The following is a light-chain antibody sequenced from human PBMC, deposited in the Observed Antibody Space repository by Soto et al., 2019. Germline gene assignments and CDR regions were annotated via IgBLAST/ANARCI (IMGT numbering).Light chain of an antibody. J-gene: IGKJ2*01. Sequence: ETVLTQFPGTQSLSPGERATLSCRASQSISSSYLAWYQQKPGQAPRLLIYGASNRATGIPDKFSGSGSGTDFTLTISRLEPEDFAVYYCQQYGPSPYTFGQGTKLEIK. V-gene: IGKV3-20*01. CDR2: GAS. CDR3: QQYGPSPYT. CDR1: QSISSSY.